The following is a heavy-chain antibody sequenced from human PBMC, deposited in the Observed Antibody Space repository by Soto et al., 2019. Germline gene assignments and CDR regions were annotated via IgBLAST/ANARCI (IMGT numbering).Heavy chain of an antibody. CDR2: INPNSGGT. V-gene: IGHV1-2*04. Sequence: QVQLVQSGAEVKKPGASVKVSCKASGYTFTGYYMHWVRQAPGQGLEWMGWINPNSGGTNYAQKFQGWVTMTRDTSISTAYMELSRLRSDDTAVYYCARESSSWTNRFVYYYYYGMDVWGQGTTVTVSS. J-gene: IGHJ6*02. CDR3: ARESSSWTNRFVYYYYYGMDV. CDR1: GYTFTGYY. D-gene: IGHD6-13*01.